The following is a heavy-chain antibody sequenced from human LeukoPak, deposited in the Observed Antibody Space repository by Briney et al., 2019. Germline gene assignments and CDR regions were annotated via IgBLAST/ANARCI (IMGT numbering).Heavy chain of an antibody. CDR3: ARSNQWGAPIVVVPAATKHQNYYYYMDV. J-gene: IGHJ6*03. Sequence: ASVKVSCKASGGTFSSYAISWVRQAPGQGLEWMGGIIPIFGTANYAQKFQGRVTITTDESTSTAYMELSSLRSEDTAVYYCARSNQWGAPIVVVPAATKHQNYYYYMDVWCKGTTVTVSS. D-gene: IGHD2-2*01. CDR1: GGTFSSYA. CDR2: IIPIFGTA. V-gene: IGHV1-69*05.